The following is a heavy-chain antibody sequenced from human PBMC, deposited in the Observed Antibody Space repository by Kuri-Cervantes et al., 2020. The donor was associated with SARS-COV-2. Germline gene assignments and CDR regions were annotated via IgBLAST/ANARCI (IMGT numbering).Heavy chain of an antibody. Sequence: GGSLRLSCAAFGFTFSSYAMSWVRQTPGKGLEWVSTISGSGGSTYYADSVKGRFTISRDNAKNSLYLQMNSLRAEDTAVYYCARDLNGGSDYWGQGTLVTVSS. V-gene: IGHV3-23*01. J-gene: IGHJ4*02. CDR1: GFTFSSYA. D-gene: IGHD3-10*01. CDR2: ISGSGGST. CDR3: ARDLNGGSDY.